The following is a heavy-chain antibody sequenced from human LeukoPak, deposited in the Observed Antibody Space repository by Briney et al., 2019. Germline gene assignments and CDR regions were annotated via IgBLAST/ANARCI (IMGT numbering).Heavy chain of an antibody. CDR3: AHLRLICGGDCYAAGFDY. V-gene: IGHV2-5*02. J-gene: IGHJ4*02. Sequence: SGPTLVNPTQTLTLTCTFSGFSLSTSGVGVGWIRQPPGKALEWLALIYWDDDKRYSPSLKSRVTITKDTSKNQVVLTMTNMDPMDTATYYCAHLRLICGGDCYAAGFDYWGQGTLVTVSS. CDR2: IYWDDDK. CDR1: GFSLSTSGVG. D-gene: IGHD2-21*02.